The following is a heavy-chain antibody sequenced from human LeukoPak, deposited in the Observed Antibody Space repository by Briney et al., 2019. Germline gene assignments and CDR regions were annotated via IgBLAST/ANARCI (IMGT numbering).Heavy chain of an antibody. J-gene: IGHJ4*02. D-gene: IGHD2-15*01. CDR3: ARVFSGTVSDY. CDR2: IYYSGST. CDR1: GSSIRTTSYY. V-gene: IGHV4-39*07. Sequence: SETLSLTCTVSGSSIRTTSYYWSWIRQPPGKGLEWIGSIYYSGSTNNNPSLKSRVTISVDTSKNQFSLKLSSVTAADTAVYYCARVFSGTVSDYWGQGTLVTVSS.